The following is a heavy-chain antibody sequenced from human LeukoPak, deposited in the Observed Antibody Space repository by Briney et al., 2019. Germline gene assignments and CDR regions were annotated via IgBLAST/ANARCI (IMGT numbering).Heavy chain of an antibody. CDR1: GYNFTNHW. Sequence: GESLKISCKGSGYNFTNHWIGWVRQMPGKGLEWMGIIYPGDSDTRYSPSFQGQVTISADKSISTAYLQWSSLKASDTAMYYCARESRIQLWPYYYYYMDVWGKGTTVTVSS. CDR3: ARESRIQLWPYYYYYMDV. CDR2: IYPGDSDT. J-gene: IGHJ6*03. V-gene: IGHV5-51*01. D-gene: IGHD5-18*01.